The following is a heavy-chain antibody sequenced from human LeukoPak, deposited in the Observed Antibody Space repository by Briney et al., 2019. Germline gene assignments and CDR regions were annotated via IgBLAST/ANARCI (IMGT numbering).Heavy chain of an antibody. J-gene: IGHJ3*02. CDR2: INSDGSST. D-gene: IGHD2-15*01. Sequence: GGSLRLSCAASGFTFSSYWMHWVRQAPGKGLVWVSRINSDGSSTSYADSVKGRFTISRDNAKNTLYLQMNSLRAEDTAVYYCARSPRHCSGGSCYPGRGAFDIWGQGTMVTVSS. CDR1: GFTFSSYW. V-gene: IGHV3-74*01. CDR3: ARSPRHCSGGSCYPGRGAFDI.